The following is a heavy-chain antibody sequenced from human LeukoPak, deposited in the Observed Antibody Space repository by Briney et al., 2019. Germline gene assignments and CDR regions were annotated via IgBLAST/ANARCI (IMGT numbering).Heavy chain of an antibody. V-gene: IGHV4-30-4*08. Sequence: SETLSLTCAVYGGSFSGYYWSWIRQPPGKGLEWIGYIYYSGSTYYNPSLKSRVTISVDTSKNQFSLKLSSVTAADTAVYYCARDARYDFWSGWGIGGMDVWGQGTTVTVSS. CDR3: ARDARYDFWSGWGIGGMDV. J-gene: IGHJ6*02. D-gene: IGHD3-3*01. CDR1: GGSFSGYY. CDR2: IYYSGST.